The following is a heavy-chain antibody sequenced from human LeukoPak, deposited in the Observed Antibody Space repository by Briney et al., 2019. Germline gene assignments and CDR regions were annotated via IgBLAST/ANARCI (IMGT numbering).Heavy chain of an antibody. Sequence: PSETLSLTCTVSGGSISSYYWSWIRQPPGKGLEWIGYIYYSGSTNYNPSLKSRVTISVDTSKNQFSLKLSSVTAADTAVYYCARGRSAKSHFMDVWGKGTTVTVSS. CDR2: IYYSGST. J-gene: IGHJ6*03. CDR3: ARGRSAKSHFMDV. V-gene: IGHV4-59*01. D-gene: IGHD3-10*01. CDR1: GGSISSYY.